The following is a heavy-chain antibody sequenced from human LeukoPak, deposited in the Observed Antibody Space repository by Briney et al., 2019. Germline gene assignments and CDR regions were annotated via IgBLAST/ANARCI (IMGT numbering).Heavy chain of an antibody. CDR3: ATYGDSPAYYFDY. Sequence: GGSLRLSCAASGFTFSSYGMHWVRQAPGKGLEWVAFIRYDGSNKYYADSVKGRFTISRDNSKNTLYLQMNSLRAEDTAVYYCATYGDSPAYYFDYWGQGTLVTVSS. J-gene: IGHJ4*02. V-gene: IGHV3-30*02. CDR2: IRYDGSNK. CDR1: GFTFSSYG. D-gene: IGHD4-17*01.